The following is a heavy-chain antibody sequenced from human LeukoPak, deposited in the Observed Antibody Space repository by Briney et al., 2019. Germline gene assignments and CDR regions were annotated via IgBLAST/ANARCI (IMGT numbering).Heavy chain of an antibody. D-gene: IGHD6-19*01. CDR3: ASGDGGWYGTEDY. J-gene: IGHJ4*02. CDR2: IYYSGST. V-gene: IGHV4-59*01. CDR1: GGSISSYY. Sequence: PSETLSLTCTVSGGSISSYYWSWIRQPPGKGLEWIGYIYYSGSTNYNPSLKSRVTISVDTSKNQFSLKLSSVTAADTAVYYCASGDGGWYGTEDYWGQGTLVTVSS.